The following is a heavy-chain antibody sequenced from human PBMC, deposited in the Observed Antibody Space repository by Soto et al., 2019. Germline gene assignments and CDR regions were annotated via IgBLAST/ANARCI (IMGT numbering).Heavy chain of an antibody. J-gene: IGHJ3*02. CDR1: GFTFGDYA. CDR2: IRSKAYGGTT. V-gene: IGHV3-49*03. Sequence: PGGSLRLSCTASGFTFGDYAMSWFRQAPGKGLEWVGFIRSKAYGGTTEYAASVKGRFTISRDDSKSIAYLQMNSLKTEDTAVYYCTREAYDILTGYYGRVVQEPLDAFDIWGQGTMVTVSS. D-gene: IGHD3-9*01. CDR3: TREAYDILTGYYGRVVQEPLDAFDI.